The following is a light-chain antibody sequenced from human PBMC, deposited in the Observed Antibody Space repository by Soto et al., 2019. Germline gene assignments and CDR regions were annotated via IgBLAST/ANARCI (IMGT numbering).Light chain of an antibody. CDR1: QSVSSK. V-gene: IGKV3-15*01. CDR3: QQYYNFTLEYT. Sequence: EIVMTQSPGTLSVSPGERVTLSCRASQSVSSKVAWYQQKPGQAPRLLIFTASLRATGVPARFSGSVSGTEFSLTISSLQSEDFAVYLCQQYYNFTLEYTFGQGTKMEI. J-gene: IGKJ2*01. CDR2: TAS.